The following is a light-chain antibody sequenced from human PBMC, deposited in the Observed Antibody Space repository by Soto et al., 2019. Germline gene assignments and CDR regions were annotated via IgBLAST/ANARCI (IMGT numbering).Light chain of an antibody. J-gene: IGLJ7*01. Sequence: QSVLTQPPSASGTPGQRVTISCSGSSSNLGSHTVSWYQQLPGTAPRLLIYSNNQRPSGVPDRFSGSKSGTSASLAISGLQSEDESDYYCASWDDSLNGAVFGGGTQLTVL. CDR1: SSNLGSHT. CDR2: SNN. CDR3: ASWDDSLNGAV. V-gene: IGLV1-44*01.